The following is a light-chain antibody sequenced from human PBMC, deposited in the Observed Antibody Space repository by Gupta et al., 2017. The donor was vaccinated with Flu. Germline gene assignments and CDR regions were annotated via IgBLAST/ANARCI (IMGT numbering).Light chain of an antibody. V-gene: IGKV3-11*01. CDR2: DAS. CDR1: QTDSTD. J-gene: IGKJ5*01. CDR3: QQRVNRPPVT. Sequence: TRSLSPEERAALSCRASQTDSTDLAWYQHKPGQAARLRIYDASNKAPSSPARLIGSGSGTDFSLTISSLEAEDCAIYYCQQRVNRPPVTFGQGTRLEIK.